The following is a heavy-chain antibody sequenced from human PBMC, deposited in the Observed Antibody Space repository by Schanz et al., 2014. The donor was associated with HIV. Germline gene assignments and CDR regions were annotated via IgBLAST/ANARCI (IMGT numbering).Heavy chain of an antibody. V-gene: IGHV1-8*02. CDR2: VNPKSGNT. CDR3: ARGRYYGSEFDY. CDR1: GYSFTSYD. D-gene: IGHD3-10*01. J-gene: IGHJ4*02. Sequence: QVQLVQSGAEVQKPGASVKVSCKASGYSFTSYDINWVRQATGQGLEWMGWVNPKSGNTGYAQKFQGRVTMTRNTSISTAYMELSSLRSEDTAFYYCARGRYYGSEFDYWGQGTLVTVS.